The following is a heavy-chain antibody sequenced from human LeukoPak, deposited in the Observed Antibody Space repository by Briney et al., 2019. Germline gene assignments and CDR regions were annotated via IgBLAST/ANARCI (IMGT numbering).Heavy chain of an antibody. Sequence: GASVKVSCKASGYTFTTYAMNWVRQAPGQGLEWMGWINPNSGGTNYQGRVTMTRDTSISTAYMELKRLRSDDTAVYYCARVMNREGTNYWGQGTPVTVSS. CDR3: ARVMNREGTNY. D-gene: IGHD1-14*01. CDR2: INPNSGGT. V-gene: IGHV1-2*02. J-gene: IGHJ4*02. CDR1: GYTFTTYA.